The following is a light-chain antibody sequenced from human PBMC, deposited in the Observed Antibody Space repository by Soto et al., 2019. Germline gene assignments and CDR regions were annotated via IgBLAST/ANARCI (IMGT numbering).Light chain of an antibody. Sequence: QSVLTQPASVSGSPGLSITISCTGTSSDVGSYNLVSWYQQHPGKAPKLMIYEGSKRPSGVSNRFSGSKSGNTASLTISGLQAEDEADYYCCSYAGSSTLYVFGTGTKVTV. J-gene: IGLJ1*01. CDR2: EGS. CDR1: SSDVGSYNL. CDR3: CSYAGSSTLYV. V-gene: IGLV2-23*01.